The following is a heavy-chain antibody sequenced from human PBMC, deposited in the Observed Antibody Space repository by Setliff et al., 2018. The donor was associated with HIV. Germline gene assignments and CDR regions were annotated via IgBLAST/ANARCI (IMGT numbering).Heavy chain of an antibody. CDR2: IYPDDSDT. CDR3: ARSMGFKATTRLDF. V-gene: IGHV5-51*01. J-gene: IGHJ4*02. CDR1: RYSFASYW. Sequence: PGESLKIFCKGSRYSFASYWIGWVRQMPGKGLEWMGVIYPDDSDTRYSPSFQGQVTISADKSINTAYLQWSSLKASDTAVYYCARSMGFKATTRLDFWGPGTLVTVSS. D-gene: IGHD3-10*01.